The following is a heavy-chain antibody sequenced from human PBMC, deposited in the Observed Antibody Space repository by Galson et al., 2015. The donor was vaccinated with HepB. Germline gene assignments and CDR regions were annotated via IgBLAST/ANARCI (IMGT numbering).Heavy chain of an antibody. D-gene: IGHD3-10*01. CDR3: ARDGDGSGSYYLPYPGY. CDR2: TNPSGGST. V-gene: IGHV1-46*04. CDR1: GYTFTSYY. Sequence: SVKVSCKASGYTFTSYYMHWVRQAPGQGLEWMGITNPSGGSTSYAQKLQGRVTMTRDTSTSTVYMELSSLRSEDTAVYYCARDGDGSGSYYLPYPGYWGQGTLVTVSS. J-gene: IGHJ4*02.